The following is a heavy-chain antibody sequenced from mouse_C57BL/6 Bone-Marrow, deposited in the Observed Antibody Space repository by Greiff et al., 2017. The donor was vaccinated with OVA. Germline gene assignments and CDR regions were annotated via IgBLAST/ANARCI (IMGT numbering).Heavy chain of an antibody. CDR3: ARDEGITTGVANHWYFDV. Sequence: QVQLQQSGAELVKPGASVTLSCKASGYTFTEYTIHWVKQRPGQGLEWIGWFYPGSGSIKYNEKFKDKATLTADKSSSTAYMELRRLTSEDSAVYYCARDEGITTGVANHWYFDVWGTGTTVTVSS. J-gene: IGHJ1*03. CDR2: FYPGSGSI. D-gene: IGHD1-1*01. CDR1: GYTFTEYT. V-gene: IGHV1-62-2*01.